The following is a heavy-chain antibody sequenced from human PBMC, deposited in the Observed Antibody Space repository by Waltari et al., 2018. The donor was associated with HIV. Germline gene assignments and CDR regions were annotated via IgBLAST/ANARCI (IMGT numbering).Heavy chain of an antibody. V-gene: IGHV3-7*01. CDR3: ARDAEYGDAFDI. CDR1: GCTFSSFW. D-gene: IGHD6-6*01. J-gene: IGHJ3*02. CDR2: IKQDGSEK. Sequence: EVQLVESGGGLVQPGGSLGLSWAASGCTFSSFWIGWVRQAPGKGLEWVANIKQDGSEKYYVDSVKGRFTISRDNAKNSLYLQMNSLRAEDTAVYYCARDAEYGDAFDIWGQGTMVTVSS.